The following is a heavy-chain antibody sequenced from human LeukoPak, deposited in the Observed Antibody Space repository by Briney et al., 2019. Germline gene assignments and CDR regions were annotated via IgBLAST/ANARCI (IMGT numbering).Heavy chain of an antibody. CDR1: GFTFRSYS. CDR2: IDPNGGNT. CDR3: AREGGSSGSFDS. V-gene: IGHV3-64*02. Sequence: GGSLRLSCAASGFTFRSYSMHWVRQTPGKGLEYVSAIDPNGGNTYYADSVRGRFTISRDNSKSTLSLQMGCLRAEDMAVYYCAREGGSSGSFDSWGQGTLVTVSS. D-gene: IGHD6-19*01. J-gene: IGHJ4*02.